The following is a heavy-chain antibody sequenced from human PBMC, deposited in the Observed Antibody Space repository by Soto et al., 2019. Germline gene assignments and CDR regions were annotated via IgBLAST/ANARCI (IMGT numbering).Heavy chain of an antibody. CDR1: GFTFSNYA. V-gene: IGHV3-23*01. D-gene: IGHD3-22*01. CDR2: ISGGGGST. J-gene: IGHJ4*02. Sequence: EVQLLESGGGLVQPGGSQRLSCAASGFTFSNYAMSWVRQAPGKGLEWVSTISGGGGSTYYADSVKGRFIISRDNSKDTLFLQMTSLRADDTAVYYCAKFTSYFYDTSGYFDYWGQGTLVTVSS. CDR3: AKFTSYFYDTSGYFDY.